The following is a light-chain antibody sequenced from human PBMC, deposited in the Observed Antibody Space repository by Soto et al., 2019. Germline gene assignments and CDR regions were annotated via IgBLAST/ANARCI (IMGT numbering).Light chain of an antibody. J-gene: IGKJ1*01. Sequence: PMTQSPSSLSSSVGDTVTMTCRTSQSVSKWLAWYQQTPGKPPKLLIYKASVLETGVPSRFSGSGSGTEFTLTISSLQSEDFTVYSCLQYHNLWAFGQGTKVAI. CDR2: KAS. V-gene: IGKV1-5*03. CDR1: QSVSKW. CDR3: LQYHNLWA.